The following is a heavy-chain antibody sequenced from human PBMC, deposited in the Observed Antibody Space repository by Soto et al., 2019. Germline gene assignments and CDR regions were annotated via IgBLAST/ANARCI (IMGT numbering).Heavy chain of an antibody. CDR1: GLTFSSYG. J-gene: IGHJ6*02. D-gene: IGHD1-7*01. V-gene: IGHV3-30*18. CDR2: ISYDGSNK. CDR3: AKDTELQAYYYYYGMDV. Sequence: HPGGSLRLSCASSGLTFSSYGMHWVRQAPGKGLEWVAVISYDGSNKYYADSVKGRFTISRDNSKNTLYLQMSSLKPEDTAVYYCAKDTELQAYYYYYGMDVWGQGTAVTVSS.